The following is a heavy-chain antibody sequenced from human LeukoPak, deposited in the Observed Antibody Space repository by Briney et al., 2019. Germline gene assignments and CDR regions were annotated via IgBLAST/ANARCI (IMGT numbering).Heavy chain of an antibody. J-gene: IGHJ6*03. CDR2: IYRSGST. Sequence: PSETLSLTCSGSTYSISNSLYWGWLRQPPGKGLEWIGSIYRSGSTFYNPSLKSRVTISLDTSKNQFSLKLSSATAADTAVYFCARGTYGYYMDVWGKGTTVTVSS. CDR1: TYSISNSLY. V-gene: IGHV4-38-2*02. CDR3: ARGTYGYYMDV. D-gene: IGHD4-17*01.